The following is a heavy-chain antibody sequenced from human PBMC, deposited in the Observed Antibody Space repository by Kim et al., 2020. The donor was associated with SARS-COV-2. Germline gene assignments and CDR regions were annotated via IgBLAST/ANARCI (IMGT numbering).Heavy chain of an antibody. D-gene: IGHD6-13*01. V-gene: IGHV1-58*01. Sequence: KFQERVTITRDMSTSTAYMELSSLRSEDTAVYYCAAASLSIAAAEDGFDTWGQGTLVTVSS. J-gene: IGHJ5*02. CDR3: AAASLSIAAAEDGFDT.